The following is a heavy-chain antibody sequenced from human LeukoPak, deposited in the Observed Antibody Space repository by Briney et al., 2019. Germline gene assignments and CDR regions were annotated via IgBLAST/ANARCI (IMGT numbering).Heavy chain of an antibody. Sequence: GESLKISCKGSGYLFTSYWIAWVRQMPGKGLEWMGIIYPADSETRYSPSFQGQVTISADKSISTAYLQWSRLKASDTAMYYCARKSRADYWGQGTLVTVSS. V-gene: IGHV5-51*01. CDR3: ARKSRADY. CDR1: GYLFTSYW. J-gene: IGHJ4*02. CDR2: IYPADSET.